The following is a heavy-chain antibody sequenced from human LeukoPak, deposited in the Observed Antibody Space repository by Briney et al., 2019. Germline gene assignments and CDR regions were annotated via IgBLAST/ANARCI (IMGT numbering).Heavy chain of an antibody. CDR2: ISSSSSTI. CDR3: ARGQQLANYYYYYMDV. CDR1: GFTFSSYA. J-gene: IGHJ6*03. D-gene: IGHD6-13*01. V-gene: IGHV3-48*01. Sequence: GGSLRLSCAASGFTFSSYAMSWVRQAPGKGLEWVSYISSSSSTIYYADSVKGRFTISRDNAKNSLYLQMNSLRAEDTAVYYCARGQQLANYYYYYMDVWGKGTTVTVSS.